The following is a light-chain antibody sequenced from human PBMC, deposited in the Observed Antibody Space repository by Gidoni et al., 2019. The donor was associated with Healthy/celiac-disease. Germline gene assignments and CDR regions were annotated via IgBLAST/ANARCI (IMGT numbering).Light chain of an antibody. Sequence: SSELTQPPSVSVSPGQTASITCSGDKFGDKYACWYQQKPGQSPVLVIYQDSQRPSGIPERFSGSNSGNTATLTISGTQAMDEADCYCQAWDSSTVVFGGGTKLTVL. CDR1: KFGDKY. J-gene: IGLJ2*01. V-gene: IGLV3-1*01. CDR3: QAWDSSTVV. CDR2: QDS.